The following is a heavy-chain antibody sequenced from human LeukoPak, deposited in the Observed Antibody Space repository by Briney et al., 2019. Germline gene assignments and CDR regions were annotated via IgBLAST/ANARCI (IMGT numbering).Heavy chain of an antibody. CDR3: AREASGYSYGLDAFDI. CDR1: GFTFSSYA. J-gene: IGHJ3*02. Sequence: GGSLRLSRAASGFTFSSYAMSWVRQAPGKGLEWVSYISSSGSSIYYADSVKGRFTISRDNAKNSLYLQMNSLRAEDTAVYYCAREASGYSYGLDAFDIWGQGTMVTVSS. D-gene: IGHD5-18*01. V-gene: IGHV3-48*03. CDR2: ISSSGSSI.